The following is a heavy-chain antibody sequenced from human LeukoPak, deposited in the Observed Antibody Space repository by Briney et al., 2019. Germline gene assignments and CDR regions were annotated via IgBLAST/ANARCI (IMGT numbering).Heavy chain of an antibody. V-gene: IGHV3-23*01. D-gene: IGHD3-3*01. J-gene: IGHJ4*02. CDR1: GFTFSSYG. Sequence: GGSLRLSCAASGFTFSSYGMNWVRQAPGKGLEWVSAISGSGGSTYYADSVKGRFTISRDNSKNTLYLQMNSLRAEDTAVYYCAKDRKFDFWSGSLFDYWGQGTLVTVSS. CDR2: ISGSGGST. CDR3: AKDRKFDFWSGSLFDY.